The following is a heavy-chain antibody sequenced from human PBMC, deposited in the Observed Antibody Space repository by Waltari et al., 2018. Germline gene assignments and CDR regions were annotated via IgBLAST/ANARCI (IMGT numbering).Heavy chain of an antibody. CDR3: ARIVGYDSSGYLRDY. CDR2: INPNSGGT. CDR1: GYTFTGYY. Sequence: QVQLVQSGAEVKKPGASVKVSCTASGYTFTGYYMHWVRQAPGQGLEWMVWINPNSGGTNYAQKFQGRVTMTRDTSISTAYMELSRLRSDDTAVYYCARIVGYDSSGYLRDYWGQGTLVTVSS. J-gene: IGHJ4*02. D-gene: IGHD3-22*01. V-gene: IGHV1-2*02.